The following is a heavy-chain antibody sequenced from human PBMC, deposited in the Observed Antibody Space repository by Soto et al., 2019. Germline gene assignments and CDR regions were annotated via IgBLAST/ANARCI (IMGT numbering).Heavy chain of an antibody. Sequence: PGGSLRLSCAASGFKFDDYSMHWVRQGPGKGLEWVSGISWNSGRIEYADSVKGRFTISRDNAKNSLYLQANSLTADDTALYYCAKATTPLRFYFYYGMGVWGQGTTVTVSS. D-gene: IGHD5-12*01. V-gene: IGHV3-9*01. CDR1: GFKFDDYS. J-gene: IGHJ6*02. CDR2: ISWNSGRI. CDR3: AKATTPLRFYFYYGMGV.